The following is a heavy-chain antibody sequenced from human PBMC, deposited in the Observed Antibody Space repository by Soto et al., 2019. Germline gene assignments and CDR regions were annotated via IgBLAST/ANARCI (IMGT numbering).Heavy chain of an antibody. Sequence: QVQLVQSGSEVKKPGSSVKVSCKASGGSFSSNPIGWVRKPLGQGLEWMAGIIPIFATVHYAQKFQGRVTITADESTSTAYMELTSLRSEDTAVYFCARGGRGYSSAPRYYFDYWGQGTLVTVS. D-gene: IGHD5-18*01. J-gene: IGHJ4*02. CDR3: ARGGRGYSSAPRYYFDY. CDR2: IIPIFATV. V-gene: IGHV1-69*01. CDR1: GGSFSSNP.